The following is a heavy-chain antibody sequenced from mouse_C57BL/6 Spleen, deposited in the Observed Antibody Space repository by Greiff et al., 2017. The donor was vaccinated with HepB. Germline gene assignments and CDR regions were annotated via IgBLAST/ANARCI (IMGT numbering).Heavy chain of an antibody. Sequence: EVKLQQSGPELVKPGASVKIPCKASGYTFTDYNMDWVKQSHGKSLEWIGDINPNNGGTIYNQKFKGKATLTVDKSSSTAYMELRSLTSEDTAVYYCARGSTVVATDYYAMDYWGQGTSVTVSS. V-gene: IGHV1-18*01. J-gene: IGHJ4*01. CDR3: ARGSTVVATDYYAMDY. CDR1: GYTFTDYN. CDR2: INPNNGGT. D-gene: IGHD1-1*01.